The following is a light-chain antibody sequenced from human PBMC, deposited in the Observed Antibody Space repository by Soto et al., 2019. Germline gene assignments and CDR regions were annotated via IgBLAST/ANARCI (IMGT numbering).Light chain of an antibody. V-gene: IGLV1-44*01. CDR2: TNN. CDR3: AAWDDSLNGSWV. Sequence: QSVLTQPPSASGTPGQRVTISCSGSSSNIGSNTVNWYQQLPGTAPKLLIYTNNQRPSGVPDRFSGSKSGTSASLAISGLKSADEADYYCAAWDDSLNGSWVFGGGTKLTVL. J-gene: IGLJ3*02. CDR1: SSNIGSNT.